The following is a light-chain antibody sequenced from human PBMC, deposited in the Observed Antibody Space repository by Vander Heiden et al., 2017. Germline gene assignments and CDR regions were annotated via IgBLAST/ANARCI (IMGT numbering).Light chain of an antibody. V-gene: IGKV1-12*01. Sequence: DIQMTQAPSSVSSSVGARVTITCRASQGISSWLAWYQQKPGKAPKLLNYAASSLQSGVPSRFSCSGYGTDFTLTISSLQPEDFATYYFKEDNSFHTFGGGTRVEIK. CDR1: QGISSW. CDR3: KEDNSFHT. J-gene: IGKJ4*01. CDR2: AAS.